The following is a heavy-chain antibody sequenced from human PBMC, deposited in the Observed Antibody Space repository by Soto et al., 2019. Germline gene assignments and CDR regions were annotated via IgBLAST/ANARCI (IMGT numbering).Heavy chain of an antibody. V-gene: IGHV3-72*01. CDR3: ASGRSLDY. CDR1: GITFSDHY. D-gene: IGHD2-15*01. Sequence: GGSLRQSCTASGITFSDHYRDWVRQAPGKGLEWVGRTRNKANSYTTEYAASVKGRFTISRDGSKNSLYLQMNSLKTEDTAVYYCASGRSLDYWGQGTLVTVSS. CDR2: TRNKANSYTT. J-gene: IGHJ4*02.